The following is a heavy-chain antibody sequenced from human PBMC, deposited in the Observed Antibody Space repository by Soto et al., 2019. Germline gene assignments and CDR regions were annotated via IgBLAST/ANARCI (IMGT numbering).Heavy chain of an antibody. CDR3: ASRYCDDTTCYDNWLDP. CDR1: GGSINSYY. D-gene: IGHD2-2*01. CDR2: IYNSGST. V-gene: IGHV4-4*07. J-gene: IGHJ5*02. Sequence: SETLSLTCTVSGGSINSYYWTWIRQPAGKGLEWIGRIYNSGSTKYNPSLKSRVTLSADTSKNQFSLNLTSVTVADMAIYYCASRYCDDTTCYDNWLDPWGQGTLVTV.